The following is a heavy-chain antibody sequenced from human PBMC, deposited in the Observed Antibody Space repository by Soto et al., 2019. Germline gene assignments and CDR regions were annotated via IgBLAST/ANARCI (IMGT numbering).Heavy chain of an antibody. D-gene: IGHD3-9*01. Sequence: SETPSPPRTVSGGPISYYYWSWVRQPPGRGPGKIGDIYYSGSTNYNPSLKSRVTISVDTSKNQFSLKLSSVTAADTAVYYCARQGGFAWYYDILTGPDYYFDYWGQGTLVTVSS. V-gene: IGHV4-59*08. J-gene: IGHJ4*02. CDR1: GGPISYYY. CDR2: IYYSGST. CDR3: ARQGGFAWYYDILTGPDYYFDY.